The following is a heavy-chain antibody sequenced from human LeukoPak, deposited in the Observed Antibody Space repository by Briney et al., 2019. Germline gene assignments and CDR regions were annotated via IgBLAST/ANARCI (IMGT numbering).Heavy chain of an antibody. CDR2: ISGSGVSA. J-gene: IGHJ4*02. D-gene: IGHD5-12*01. CDR3: VKEVVATIPPL. Sequence: GGSLRLSCAASGFTFSTYAMSWVRQAPGKGLEWVSAISGSGVSAYYADSVKGRFTISRDNSKNTLFLQMNSLRVEDTAVYYCVKEVVATIPPLWGQGTLVTVSS. V-gene: IGHV3-23*01. CDR1: GFTFSTYA.